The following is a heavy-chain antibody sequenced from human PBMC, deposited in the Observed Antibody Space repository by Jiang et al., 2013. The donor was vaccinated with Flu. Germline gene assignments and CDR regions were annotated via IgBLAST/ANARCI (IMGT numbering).Heavy chain of an antibody. CDR2: FDPEDGET. CDR1: GYTLTELS. J-gene: IGHJ4*02. CDR3: ATLPGQLWLRALGTYFDY. Sequence: SGAEVKKPGASVKVSCKVSGYTLTELSMHWVRQAPGKGLEWMGGFDPEDGETIYAQKFQGRVTMTEDTSTDTAYMELSSLRSEDTAVYYCATLPGQLWLRALGTYFDYWGQGTLVTVSS. V-gene: IGHV1-24*01. D-gene: IGHD5-18*01.